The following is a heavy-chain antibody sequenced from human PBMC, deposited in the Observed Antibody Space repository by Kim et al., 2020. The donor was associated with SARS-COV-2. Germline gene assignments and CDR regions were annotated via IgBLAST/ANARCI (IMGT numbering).Heavy chain of an antibody. CDR1: GGSISSYY. D-gene: IGHD3-22*01. Sequence: SETLSLTCTVSGGSISSYYWSWIRQPPGKGLEWIGYIYYSGNTNYNPSLKSRVTISVDTSKNQFSLKLSSVTAADTAVYYCARLTYYYDSSGYTYYYYGMDVWGQGTTVTVSS. J-gene: IGHJ6*02. V-gene: IGHV4-59*01. CDR2: IYYSGNT. CDR3: ARLTYYYDSSGYTYYYYGMDV.